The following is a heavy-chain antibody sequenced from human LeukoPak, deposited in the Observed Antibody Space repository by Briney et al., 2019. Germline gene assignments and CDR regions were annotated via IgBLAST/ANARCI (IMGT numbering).Heavy chain of an antibody. J-gene: IGHJ4*02. CDR2: IYYSGST. V-gene: IGHV4-59*08. Sequence: SETLSLTCTVSGVSISSYYWSWIRQPPGKGLEWVGYIYYSGSTNYNPSLRSRVTISLDTSKNQFSLKLSSVNAADTAVYYCARQYYDILTGYGKFDYWGQGTLVTVSS. CDR1: GVSISSYY. CDR3: ARQYYDILTGYGKFDY. D-gene: IGHD3-9*01.